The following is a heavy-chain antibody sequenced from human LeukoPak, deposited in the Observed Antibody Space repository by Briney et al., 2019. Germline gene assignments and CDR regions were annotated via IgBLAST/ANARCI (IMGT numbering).Heavy chain of an antibody. J-gene: IGHJ4*02. Sequence: SETLSLTCTISGGSISSGGYYWSWIRQHPGKGLEWIGYIYYSGSTYYNPSLKSRVTVSVDTSKNQFSLKLSSVTAADTAVYYCARVEMATITLGYFDYWGQGTLVTVSP. CDR2: IYYSGST. V-gene: IGHV4-31*03. CDR1: GGSISSGGYY. D-gene: IGHD5-24*01. CDR3: ARVEMATITLGYFDY.